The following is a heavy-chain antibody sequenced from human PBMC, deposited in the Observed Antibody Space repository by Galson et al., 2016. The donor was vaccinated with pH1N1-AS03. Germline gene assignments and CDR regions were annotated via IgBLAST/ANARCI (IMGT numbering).Heavy chain of an antibody. Sequence: PALVKPTQTLTLTCTFSGFSLNTDGMRVSWIRQPPGKALEWLARIDWDDDKFYRTSLKTRLTISKDTSKNQVVLTLTNVGPEDTATYYCGLTGIAATGYFDYWGQGTLVTVSS. CDR3: GLTGIAATGYFDY. D-gene: IGHD6-13*01. J-gene: IGHJ4*02. CDR2: IDWDDDK. CDR1: GFSLNTDGMR. V-gene: IGHV2-70*04.